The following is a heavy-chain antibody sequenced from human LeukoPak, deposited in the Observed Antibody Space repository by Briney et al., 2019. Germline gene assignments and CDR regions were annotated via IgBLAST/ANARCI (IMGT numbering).Heavy chain of an antibody. CDR2: IKHDGSEK. V-gene: IGHV3-7*01. J-gene: IGHJ4*02. Sequence: GGSLRLSCAASGFSFNSDWMDWVRQAPGKGLEWVANIKHDGSEKNCLDSVKGRFTISRDNAQNSLNLQMNGLRVEDSAVYYCTRRLDDWGQGTLVTVSS. CDR1: GFSFNSDW. CDR3: TRRLDD. D-gene: IGHD3-16*01.